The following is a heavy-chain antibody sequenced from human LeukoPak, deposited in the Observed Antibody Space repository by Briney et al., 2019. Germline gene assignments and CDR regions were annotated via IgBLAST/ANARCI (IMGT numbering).Heavy chain of an antibody. V-gene: IGHV3-30*04. J-gene: IGHJ4*02. CDR1: GFTFSSYA. D-gene: IGHD6-13*01. Sequence: GGSLRLSCAASGFTFSSYAMHWVRQAPGKGLEWVAVISYDGSNKYYADSVKGRFTISRDNSKNTLYLQMNSLRAEDTAVYYCARDPSSSWSFDYWGQGTLVTVSS. CDR2: ISYDGSNK. CDR3: ARDPSSSWSFDY.